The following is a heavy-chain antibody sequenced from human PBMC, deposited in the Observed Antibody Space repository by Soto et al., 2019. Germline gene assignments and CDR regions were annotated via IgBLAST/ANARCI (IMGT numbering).Heavy chain of an antibody. CDR3: ATSWGVYCSSSSCYSPWFDP. CDR1: GFAFTSYW. D-gene: IGHD2-2*02. Sequence: PGGSLRLSCEASGFAFTSYWMHWVRQAPGKGLVWVAGVKSDGTTATYADSVRGRFTISRDNAKNTLYLQMNSLSAEDTAVYYCATSWGVYCSSSSCYSPWFDPWGQGTQVTVSS. J-gene: IGHJ5*02. V-gene: IGHV3-74*01. CDR2: VKSDGTTA.